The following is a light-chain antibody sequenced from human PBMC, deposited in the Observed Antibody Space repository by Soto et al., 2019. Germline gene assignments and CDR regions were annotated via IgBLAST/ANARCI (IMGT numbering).Light chain of an antibody. Sequence: EIVMTQSPATLSVSPGERATLSCRASQSVSSNLAWYQQKPGQAPRLLIYGAATSATGIPARFSGSGSGTEFTLTISSLQSEDFAVYYWQQYNNWRTFGQGTKVVIK. J-gene: IGKJ1*01. CDR1: QSVSSN. CDR2: GAA. V-gene: IGKV3-15*01. CDR3: QQYNNWRT.